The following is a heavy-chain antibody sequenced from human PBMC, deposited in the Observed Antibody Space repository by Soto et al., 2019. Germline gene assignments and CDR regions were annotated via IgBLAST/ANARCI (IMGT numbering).Heavy chain of an antibody. V-gene: IGHV3-33*01. D-gene: IGHD3-10*01. CDR3: ARDTARAMVRIYYGMDV. J-gene: IGHJ6*02. CDR2: IWYDGSNK. Sequence: QVQLVESGGGVVQPGRSLRLSCAASGFTFSSYGMHWVRQAPAKGREGVAVIWYDGSNKYYADSVKGRFTISRDNSKNTLYLQMNSLRAEDTAVYYCARDTARAMVRIYYGMDVWGQGTTVTVSS. CDR1: GFTFSSYG.